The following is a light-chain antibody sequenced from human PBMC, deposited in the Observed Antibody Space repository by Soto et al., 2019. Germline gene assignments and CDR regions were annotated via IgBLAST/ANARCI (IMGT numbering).Light chain of an antibody. Sequence: QSVLTQPPSVSGAPGQRVTISCTGSSSNIGAGYDVPWYQQLPGTAPKLLIYGDNNRPSGVPDRFSGSKSGTSASLAITGLQAEDEADYDCQSYDSSLSAWVFGGGTKLTVL. CDR1: SSNIGAGYD. J-gene: IGLJ3*02. CDR2: GDN. V-gene: IGLV1-40*01. CDR3: QSYDSSLSAWV.